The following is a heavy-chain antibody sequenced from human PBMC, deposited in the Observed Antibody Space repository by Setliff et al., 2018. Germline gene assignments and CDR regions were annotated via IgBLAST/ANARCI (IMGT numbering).Heavy chain of an antibody. V-gene: IGHV4-59*01. J-gene: IGHJ6*02. Sequence: SETLSLTCTVSGGSISSYYWSWIRQPPGKGLEWIAYIYYSGSTNYNPSLKSRVTISVDTSKNQFSLKLSSVTAADTAVYYCAREWGSSSWSSPRYYYGMDVWGQGTTVTVSS. CDR3: AREWGSSSWSSPRYYYGMDV. D-gene: IGHD6-13*01. CDR1: GGSISSYY. CDR2: IYYSGST.